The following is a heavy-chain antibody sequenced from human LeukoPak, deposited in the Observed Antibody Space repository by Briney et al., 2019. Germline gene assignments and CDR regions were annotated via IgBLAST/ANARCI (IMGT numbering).Heavy chain of an antibody. CDR2: ISYSGGST. J-gene: IGHJ4*02. CDR3: ARRAGAYSHPYDY. D-gene: IGHD4/OR15-4a*01. Sequence: GGSLRLSCAASGFTFSSYAMSWVRQAPGKGLGWVSAISYSGGSTYYADSVKGRFTISRDNSKNTLYLQMNSLRAEDTAVYYCARRAGAYSHPYDYWGQGTLVTVSS. V-gene: IGHV3-23*01. CDR1: GFTFSSYA.